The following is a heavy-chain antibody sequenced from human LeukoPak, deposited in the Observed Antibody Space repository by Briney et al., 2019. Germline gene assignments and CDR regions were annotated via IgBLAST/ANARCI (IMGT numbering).Heavy chain of an antibody. V-gene: IGHV4-38-2*01. D-gene: IGHD3-10*01. Sequence: SETLSLTCAVSGYSIRSGYYWGWIRQPPGKGLEWIGSIYHSGSTYYNPSLKSRVTISVDTSKNQFSLKLRSVTAADTAVYYCAGWFGELLSIFTYWGQGAQVTVSS. J-gene: IGHJ4*02. CDR3: AGWFGELLSIFTY. CDR1: GYSIRSGYY. CDR2: IYHSGST.